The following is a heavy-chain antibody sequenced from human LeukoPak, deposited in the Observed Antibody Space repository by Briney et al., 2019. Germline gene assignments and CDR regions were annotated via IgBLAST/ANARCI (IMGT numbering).Heavy chain of an antibody. CDR1: GGSFSGYY. D-gene: IGHD2-2*01. CDR3: ARGRGDIVVVPAATPFDY. CDR2: INHSGST. V-gene: IGHV4-34*01. Sequence: PSETLSLTCAVYGGSFSGYYWSWIRQPPGKGLEWIGEINHSGSTNYNPSLKSRVTISVDTSKNQFSLKLSSVTAADTAVYYWARGRGDIVVVPAATPFDYWGQGTLVTVSS. J-gene: IGHJ4*02.